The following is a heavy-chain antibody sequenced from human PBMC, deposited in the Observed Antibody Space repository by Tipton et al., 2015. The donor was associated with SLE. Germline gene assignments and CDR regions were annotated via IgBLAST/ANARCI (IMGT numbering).Heavy chain of an antibody. CDR3: ARGRDWFDP. J-gene: IGHJ5*02. CDR2: IDYSGST. V-gene: IGHV4-31*03. CDR1: GGAISSGGYY. Sequence: TLSLTCTVSGGAISSGGYYWSWIRQQPGKGLEWMGYIDYSGSTYYNPSLKSRVTISVDTSKNKFSLKLSSVTAADTAVYYCARGRDWFDPWGQGTLVTVSS.